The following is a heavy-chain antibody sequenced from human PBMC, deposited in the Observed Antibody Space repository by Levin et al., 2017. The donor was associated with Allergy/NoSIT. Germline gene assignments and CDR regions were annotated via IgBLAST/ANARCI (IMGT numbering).Heavy chain of an antibody. V-gene: IGHV1-2*02. CDR2: INPNSGGT. J-gene: IGHJ3*02. CDR1: GYTFTGYY. Sequence: GESLKISCKASGYTFTGYYMHWVRQAPGQGLEWMGWINPNSGGTNYAQKFQGRVTMTRDTSISTAYMELSRLRSDDTAVYYCARDLVPYLRLGELSLYDHRAFDSWGQGTMVTVSS. CDR3: ARDLVPYLRLGELSLYDHRAFDS. D-gene: IGHD3-16*02.